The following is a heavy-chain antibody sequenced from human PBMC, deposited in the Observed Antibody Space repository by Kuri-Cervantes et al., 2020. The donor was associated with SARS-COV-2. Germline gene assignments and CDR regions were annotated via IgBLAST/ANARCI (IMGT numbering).Heavy chain of an antibody. CDR1: GGSISSRSYY. Sequence: SETLSLTCSVSGGSISSRSYYWGWIRQPPGKGLEWIGSIYYSGSTNYNPTLKSRVTISVDTSTNQFFLNLTSVTAADTAVYYCARQGGYYDMDVWGQGTTVTVSS. V-gene: IGHV4-39*01. J-gene: IGHJ6*03. CDR2: IYYSGST. CDR3: ARQGGYYDMDV. D-gene: IGHD3-22*01.